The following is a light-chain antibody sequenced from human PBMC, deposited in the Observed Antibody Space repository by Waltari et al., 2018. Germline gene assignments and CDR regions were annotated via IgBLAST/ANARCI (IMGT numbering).Light chain of an antibody. Sequence: SVLPQPPSVPAAPGQRVPISCSGSTSNIGNNNISWYQQLPGTAPKLLIYDNNKLPSGILDRFSGSKSGTSATLGITGLQTGDEAYYYCGTWDSSLSAGVFGGGTKLTVL. V-gene: IGLV1-51*01. CDR1: TSNIGNNN. CDR3: GTWDSSLSAGV. J-gene: IGLJ3*02. CDR2: DNN.